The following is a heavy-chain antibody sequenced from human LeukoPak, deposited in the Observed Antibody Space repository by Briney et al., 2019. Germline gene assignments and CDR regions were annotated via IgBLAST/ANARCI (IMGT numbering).Heavy chain of an antibody. CDR3: ARHRDYYDT. Sequence: SETLSLTCTVSGASINNNFWTWIRQPPGKGLEWIGYIYSIGSANYNPSLKSRVIISGDTSKNQISLNLPSVTAADTAVYFCARHRDYYDTWGHGTLVTASS. CDR2: IYSIGSA. CDR1: GASINNNF. J-gene: IGHJ4*01. D-gene: IGHD3-22*01. V-gene: IGHV4-59*08.